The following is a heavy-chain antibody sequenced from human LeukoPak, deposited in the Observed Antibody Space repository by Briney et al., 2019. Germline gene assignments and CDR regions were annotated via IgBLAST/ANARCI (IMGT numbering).Heavy chain of an antibody. CDR1: GFSFSIYS. V-gene: IGHV3-48*04. CDR2: ITSSSSTL. J-gene: IGHJ4*02. CDR3: ARGSASPPVTFDY. Sequence: GGSLRLSCTASGFSFSIYSMNWVRQAPGKGPEWVSYITSSSSTLYYADSVRGRFTISRDNARNSLFLQMNGLRVEDTAVYYCARGSASPPVTFDYWGLGTLVTVSS. D-gene: IGHD4-17*01.